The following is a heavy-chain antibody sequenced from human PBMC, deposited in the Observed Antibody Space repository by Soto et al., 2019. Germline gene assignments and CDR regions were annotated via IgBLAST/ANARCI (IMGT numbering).Heavy chain of an antibody. CDR2: IIPIFGTA. D-gene: IGHD3-16*02. CDR3: ARVDDYVWGCYRPTGPYYFDY. CDR1: GGTFSSYA. J-gene: IGHJ4*02. Sequence: QVQLVQSGAEVKKPGSSVKVSCKASGGTFSSYAISWVRQAPGQGLEWMGGIIPIFGTANYAQKFQGRVTITADESTSTAYMELSSLRSEDTAVYYCARVDDYVWGCYRPTGPYYFDYWGQGTLVTVSS. V-gene: IGHV1-69*12.